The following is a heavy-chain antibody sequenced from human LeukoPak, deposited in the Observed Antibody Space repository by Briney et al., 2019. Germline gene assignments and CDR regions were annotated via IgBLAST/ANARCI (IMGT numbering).Heavy chain of an antibody. D-gene: IGHD6-13*01. Sequence: ASVKVSCKASGYTFTSYYMHWVRQAPGQGLEWMGIINPSGGSTSYAQKFQGRVTMTRDMSTSTAYMELRSLRSDDTAVYYCARDLGAGIAADYWGQGTLVTVSS. V-gene: IGHV1-46*01. J-gene: IGHJ4*02. CDR1: GYTFTSYY. CDR2: INPSGGST. CDR3: ARDLGAGIAADY.